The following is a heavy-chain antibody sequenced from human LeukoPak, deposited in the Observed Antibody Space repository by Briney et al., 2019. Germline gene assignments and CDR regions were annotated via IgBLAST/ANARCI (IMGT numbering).Heavy chain of an antibody. V-gene: IGHV3-74*01. Sequence: GGSLGLSCAASGFTFSSYWMHWVRQAPGKGLVWVSRIKGDGRNTYYADSVKGRFTISRDNAKNTLYLEMNSLRVEDTAVYYCVRSDWFDPWGQGTLVTVSS. CDR1: GFTFSSYW. CDR3: VRSDWFDP. J-gene: IGHJ5*02. CDR2: IKGDGRNT.